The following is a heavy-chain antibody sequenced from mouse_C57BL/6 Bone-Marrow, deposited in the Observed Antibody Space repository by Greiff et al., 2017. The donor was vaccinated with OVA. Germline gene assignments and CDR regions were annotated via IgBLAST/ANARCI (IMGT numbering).Heavy chain of an antibody. CDR2: IWTGGGT. Sequence: VQLQESGPGLVAPSQSLSITCTVSGFSLTSYAISWVRQPPGKGLEWLGVIWTGGGTNYNSALKSRLSISKDTSKSQVFLKINSLQTEDTARYYCARRYYGSSHWYFGGWGTGTTVTVSS. D-gene: IGHD1-1*01. CDR3: ARRYYGSSHWYFGG. V-gene: IGHV2-9-1*01. J-gene: IGHJ1*03. CDR1: GFSLTSYA.